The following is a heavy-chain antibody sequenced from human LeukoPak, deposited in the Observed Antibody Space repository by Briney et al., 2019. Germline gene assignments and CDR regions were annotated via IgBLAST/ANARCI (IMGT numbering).Heavy chain of an antibody. V-gene: IGHV3-7*01. J-gene: IGHJ4*02. CDR3: AREREESGAWYERPHFDF. D-gene: IGHD6-19*01. CDR1: GFTFSSYA. Sequence: PAGGSLRLSCAASGFTFSSYAMHWVRQAPGKGLEWVANIKQDGSQKHYVDSVRGRFTISRDNAKNSLFLQMNSLRAEDTAVYYCAREREESGAWYERPHFDFWGQGALVTVSS. CDR2: IKQDGSQK.